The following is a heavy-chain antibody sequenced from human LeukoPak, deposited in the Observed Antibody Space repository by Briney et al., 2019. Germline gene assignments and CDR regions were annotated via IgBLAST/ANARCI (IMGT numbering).Heavy chain of an antibody. Sequence: PGGSLRLSCAASGFNFSSYSMSWVRQAPGKGLEWVSVISDSGGSTYYADSVKGRFTISRDNSKNTLYLQMSSLRAEDTAVYYCAEDSLRCREGIDPWGQGTLVTVSS. D-gene: IGHD3-10*01. J-gene: IGHJ5*02. CDR2: ISDSGGST. CDR3: AEDSLRCREGIDP. V-gene: IGHV3-23*01. CDR1: GFNFSSYS.